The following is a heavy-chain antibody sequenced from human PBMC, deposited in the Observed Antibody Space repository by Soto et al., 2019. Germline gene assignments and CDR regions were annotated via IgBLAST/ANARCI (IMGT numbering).Heavy chain of an antibody. J-gene: IGHJ4*02. CDR1: GFTFSSYS. CDR2: ISSSSSYI. CDR3: ARDARDDFWSGYRQYYFDY. V-gene: IGHV3-21*01. Sequence: GGSLILSCAASGFTFSSYSMNWVRQAPGKGLEWVSSISSSSSYIYYADSVKGRFTISRDNAKNSLYLQMNSLRAEDTAVYYCARDARDDFWSGYRQYYFDYWGQGTLVTVSS. D-gene: IGHD3-3*01.